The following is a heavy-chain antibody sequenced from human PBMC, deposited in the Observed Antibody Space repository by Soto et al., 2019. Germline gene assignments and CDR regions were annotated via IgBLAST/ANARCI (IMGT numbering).Heavy chain of an antibody. Sequence: QVQLVESGGGVVQPGRSLRLSCAASGFTFSSYGMHWVRQAPGKGLEWVAVISYDGSNKYYADSVKGRFTISRDNSKNTLYLQMNSLRAEDTVVYYCARPVHYDSGDNWFDPWGQGTLVTVSS. J-gene: IGHJ5*02. V-gene: IGHV3-30*03. CDR3: ARPVHYDSGDNWFDP. D-gene: IGHD3-22*01. CDR2: ISYDGSNK. CDR1: GFTFSSYG.